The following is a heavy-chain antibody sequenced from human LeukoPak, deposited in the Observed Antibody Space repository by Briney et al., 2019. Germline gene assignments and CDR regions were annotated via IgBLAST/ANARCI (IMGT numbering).Heavy chain of an antibody. Sequence: SGGSLRLSCAASGFTFSSCAMSWVRQAPGKGLEWVSTITGGGTSTYYADSVKGRFTISRDSSKNTLFLQMASLGAGDTAIYYCAKGLYTSSGYHFQSWGQGTLVTVSS. CDR2: ITGGGTST. J-gene: IGHJ4*02. V-gene: IGHV3-23*01. D-gene: IGHD6-13*01. CDR1: GFTFSSCA. CDR3: AKGLYTSSGYHFQS.